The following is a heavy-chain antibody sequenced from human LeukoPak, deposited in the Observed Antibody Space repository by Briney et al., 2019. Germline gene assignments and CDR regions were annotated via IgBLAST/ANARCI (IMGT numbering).Heavy chain of an antibody. CDR2: ISSSSSYI. CDR1: GFTFSSYS. Sequence: GGSLRLSCAASGFTFSSYSMNWVRQAPGKGLEWVSSISSSSSYIYYADSVKGRFTISRDNAKNSLYLQMNSLRAGDTAVYYCARGGPPGQWLVQDYYYYGMDVWGQGTTVTVSS. CDR3: ARGGPPGQWLVQDYYYYGMDV. D-gene: IGHD6-19*01. J-gene: IGHJ6*02. V-gene: IGHV3-21*01.